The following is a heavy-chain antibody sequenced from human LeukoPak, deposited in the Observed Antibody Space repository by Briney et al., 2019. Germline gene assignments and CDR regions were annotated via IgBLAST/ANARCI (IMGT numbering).Heavy chain of an antibody. J-gene: IGHJ6*02. CDR3: ARDRSSSHHYYYGMDV. Sequence: SETLSLTCAVYGGSFSGYYWSWIRQPPGKGLEWIGEINHSGSTNYNPSLKSRVTILVDTSKNQFSLKVSFVTAADTAVYYCARDRSSSHHYYYGMDVWGQGTTVTVS. CDR1: GGSFSGYY. D-gene: IGHD6-13*01. V-gene: IGHV4-34*01. CDR2: INHSGST.